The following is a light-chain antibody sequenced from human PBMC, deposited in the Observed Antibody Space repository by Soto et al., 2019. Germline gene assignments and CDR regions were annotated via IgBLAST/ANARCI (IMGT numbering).Light chain of an antibody. CDR2: SNN. CDR1: SSNIGSNS. J-gene: IGLJ1*01. CDR3: AAWDDSLNGLYV. Sequence: QSVLTQPPSASGTPGQRVTISCSGSSSNIGSNSVNWYQQFPGTAPKLLIHSNNQRPSGVPARFSGSKSGTSASLAISGLQSEDEADYYCAAWDDSLNGLYVFGTGT. V-gene: IGLV1-44*01.